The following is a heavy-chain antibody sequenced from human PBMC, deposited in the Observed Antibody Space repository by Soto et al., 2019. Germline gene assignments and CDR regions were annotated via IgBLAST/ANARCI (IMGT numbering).Heavy chain of an antibody. CDR1: GYTFTSHF. Sequence: QVQLVQSGAEVKKPGASMRFSCRTSGYTFTSHFIHWVRQAPGQGLEWMGWINTGNGNTRYSETFEGRVTITRDTSANTVYMELSSLRSEDTAVYYCARDRYYYYDTSGYFSYWGQGTLVTVSS. V-gene: IGHV1-3*04. CDR2: INTGNGNT. J-gene: IGHJ4*02. CDR3: ARDRYYYYDTSGYFSY. D-gene: IGHD3-22*01.